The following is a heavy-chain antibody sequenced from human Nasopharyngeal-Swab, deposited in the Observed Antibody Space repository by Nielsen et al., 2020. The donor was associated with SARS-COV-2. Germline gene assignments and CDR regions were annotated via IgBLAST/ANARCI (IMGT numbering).Heavy chain of an antibody. CDR3: ASSPFRITIFGVVIGNWFDP. J-gene: IGHJ5*02. CDR1: GGSISSSSYY. Sequence: SETLSLTCTVSGGSISSSSYYWGWIRQPPGKGLEWIVSIYYSGSTSYNPSLKSRVTISVDTSKNQFSLKLSSVTAADTAVYYCASSPFRITIFGVVIGNWFDPWGQGTLVTVSS. D-gene: IGHD3-3*01. V-gene: IGHV4-39*01. CDR2: IYYSGST.